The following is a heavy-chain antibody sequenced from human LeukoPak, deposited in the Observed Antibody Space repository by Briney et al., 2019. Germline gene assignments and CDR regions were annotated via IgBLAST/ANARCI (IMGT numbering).Heavy chain of an antibody. CDR1: GYTFTGYY. V-gene: IGHV1-46*01. Sequence: ASVKVSCKASGYTFTGYYMHWVRQAPGQGLEWMGWINPNSGGSTSYAQKFQGRVTMTRDMSTSTVYMELSSLRSEDTAVYYCARDHRWRTLQFDYWGQGTLVTVSS. D-gene: IGHD2-8*02. J-gene: IGHJ4*02. CDR3: ARDHRWRTLQFDY. CDR2: INPNSGGST.